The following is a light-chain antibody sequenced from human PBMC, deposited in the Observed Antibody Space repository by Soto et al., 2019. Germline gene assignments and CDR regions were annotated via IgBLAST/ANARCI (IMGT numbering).Light chain of an antibody. Sequence: QAVVTQPPSASGTLGQRVTISCSGGTSNIGTNSVNWYQHLPTTAPYLLIDDVDQRPSEVPDRFSGSRSGTSASLAISGLQFEDEGDYFCATWDDNLNIGVFGAGTQLTVL. CDR1: TSNIGTNS. V-gene: IGLV1-44*01. CDR3: ATWDDNLNIGV. J-gene: IGLJ3*02. CDR2: DVD.